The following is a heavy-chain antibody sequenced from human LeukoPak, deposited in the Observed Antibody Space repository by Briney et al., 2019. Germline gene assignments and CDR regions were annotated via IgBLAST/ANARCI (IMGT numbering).Heavy chain of an antibody. D-gene: IGHD1-26*01. J-gene: IGHJ4*02. Sequence: GASLRLSCAASGFTFSTYTMNWVRQAPGKGLEWVSSINNRGNYIYYTESVRGRFTISRDNANNSLYLQMNSLRAEDTALYYCTREDGLVGTNSAFDFWGQGILVTVSS. CDR3: TREDGLVGTNSAFDF. V-gene: IGHV3-21*01. CDR2: INNRGNYI. CDR1: GFTFSTYT.